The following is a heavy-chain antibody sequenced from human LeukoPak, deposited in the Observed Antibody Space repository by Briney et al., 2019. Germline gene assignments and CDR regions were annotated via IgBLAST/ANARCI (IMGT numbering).Heavy chain of an antibody. Sequence: SETLSLTCTVSGGSISSYYWSWIRQPPGKGLEWIGYIYYSGSTNYNPSLKSRVTISVDTSKNQFSLKLSSVTAADTAVYYCARQEAARRSYFDYWGQGTLVTVSS. V-gene: IGHV4-59*08. D-gene: IGHD6-6*01. CDR2: IYYSGST. J-gene: IGHJ4*02. CDR1: GGSISSYY. CDR3: ARQEAARRSYFDY.